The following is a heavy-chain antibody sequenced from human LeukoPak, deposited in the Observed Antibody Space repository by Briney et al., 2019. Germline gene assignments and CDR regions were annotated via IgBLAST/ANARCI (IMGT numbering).Heavy chain of an antibody. CDR3: ARDSGRLAAAGSYYYYYGMDV. CDR1: GVSFRGYY. V-gene: IGHV4-34*01. D-gene: IGHD6-13*01. Sequence: SETLSLTCAVYGVSFRGYYWNWIRQPPGKGLECIGKINLRGSTNYNPSLKSRITISVDKSKNQFSLKLSSVTAADTAVYYCARDSGRLAAAGSYYYYYGMDVWGQGTTVTVSS. J-gene: IGHJ6*02. CDR2: INLRGST.